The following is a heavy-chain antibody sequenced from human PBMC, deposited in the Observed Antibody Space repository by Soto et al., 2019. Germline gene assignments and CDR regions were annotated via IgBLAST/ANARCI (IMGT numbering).Heavy chain of an antibody. CDR2: INHSGST. CDR1: GGSFGGYY. D-gene: IGHD2-15*01. V-gene: IGHV4-34*01. J-gene: IGHJ3*02. CDR3: ARGSRGYCSGGSCYSRGLDAFDI. Sequence: SETLSLTCAVYGGSFGGYYWSWIRQPPGKGLEWIGEINHSGSTNYNPSLKSRVTISVDTSKNQFSLKLSSVTAADTAVYYCARGSRGYCSGGSCYSRGLDAFDIWGQGTMVT.